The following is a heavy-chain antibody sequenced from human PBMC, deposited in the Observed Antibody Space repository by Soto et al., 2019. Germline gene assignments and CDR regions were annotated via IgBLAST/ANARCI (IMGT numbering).Heavy chain of an antibody. CDR2: INPSGGST. CDR3: ARGLDIVLMVYAPRSSWFDP. V-gene: IGHV1-46*01. CDR1: GYTFTSYY. D-gene: IGHD2-8*01. J-gene: IGHJ5*02. Sequence: GASVKVSCKASGYTFTSYYMHWVRQAPGQGLELMGIINPSGGSTSYAQKFQGRVTMTRDTSTSTVYMELSSLRSEDTAVYYCARGLDIVLMVYAPRSSWFDPWGQGTLVTVSS.